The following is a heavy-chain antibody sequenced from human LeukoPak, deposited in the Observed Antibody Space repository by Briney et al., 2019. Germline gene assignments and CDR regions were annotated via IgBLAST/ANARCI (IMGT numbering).Heavy chain of an antibody. J-gene: IGHJ6*02. Sequence: GGSLRLSCAASGFTFSSYAMSWVRQAPGKGLEWVSAISGSGGSTYYADSVKGRFTISRDNSKNTLYLQMNSLRAEDTAVYYCASSPHSPLNLLYYYYGMDVWGQGTTVTVSS. V-gene: IGHV3-23*01. CDR2: ISGSGGST. CDR1: GFTFSSYA. D-gene: IGHD1-14*01. CDR3: ASSPHSPLNLLYYYYGMDV.